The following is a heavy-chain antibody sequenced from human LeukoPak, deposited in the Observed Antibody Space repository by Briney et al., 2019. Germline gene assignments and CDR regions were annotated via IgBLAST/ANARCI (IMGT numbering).Heavy chain of an antibody. Sequence: GGSLRLSCAVSGFIFRIYEMNWVRQAPGKGLEWVSYISTSGSTIYYADSVKGRFTISRDNAKNSLYLQMNSLRAEDTAVYYCARHSLPGTTPFDYWGQGTLVTVSS. J-gene: IGHJ4*02. CDR3: ARHSLPGTTPFDY. CDR2: ISTSGSTI. D-gene: IGHD1-1*01. V-gene: IGHV3-48*03. CDR1: GFIFRIYE.